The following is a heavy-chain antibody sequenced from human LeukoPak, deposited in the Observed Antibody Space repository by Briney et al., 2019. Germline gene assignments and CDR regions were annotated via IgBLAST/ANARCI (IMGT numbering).Heavy chain of an antibody. Sequence: PSETLSLTCTVSGGSISSGSYSWSWIRQPPGKGLEWIGYIYYSGSTYYNPSLKSRVTISVDTSKNQFSLKLSSVTAADTAVYYCARVVTTNYYYYYYMDVWGKGTTVTVSS. CDR3: ARVVTTNYYYYYYMDV. J-gene: IGHJ6*03. V-gene: IGHV4-30-4*07. CDR2: IYYSGST. CDR1: GGSISSGSYS. D-gene: IGHD4-17*01.